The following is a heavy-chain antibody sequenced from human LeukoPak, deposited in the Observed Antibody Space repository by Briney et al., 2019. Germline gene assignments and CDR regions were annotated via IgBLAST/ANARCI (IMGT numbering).Heavy chain of an antibody. J-gene: IGHJ5*02. CDR1: GYTFTCYY. Sequence: GASVKVSCKASGYTFTCYYMHWVRQAPGQGLEWMGWINPNSGGTNYAQKFQGWVTMTRDTSTSTAYMELRSLRSDDTAVYYCARLVTSGWSLPWGQGTLVTVSS. D-gene: IGHD6-19*01. CDR3: ARLVTSGWSLP. CDR2: INPNSGGT. V-gene: IGHV1-2*04.